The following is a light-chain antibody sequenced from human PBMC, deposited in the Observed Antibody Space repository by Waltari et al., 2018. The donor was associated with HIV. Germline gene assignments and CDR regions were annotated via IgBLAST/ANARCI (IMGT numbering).Light chain of an antibody. CDR1: SSNIGANYD. V-gene: IGLV1-40*01. CDR3: QSYDSSLSGWV. CDR2: GNI. Sequence: QSVLTQPPSVSGAPGQRVTISCTGSSSNIGANYDVHWYQHLPGTAPKLLIYGNIYRPSGVPDRFSASRSVTSASLAITGLQADDEADYYCQSYDSSLSGWVFGGGTKLTV. J-gene: IGLJ3*02.